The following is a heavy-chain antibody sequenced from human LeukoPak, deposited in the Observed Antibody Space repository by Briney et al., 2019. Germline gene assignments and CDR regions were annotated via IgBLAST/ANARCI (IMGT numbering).Heavy chain of an antibody. Sequence: SETLSLTCAVYGGSFSGYYWSWIRQPPGKGLEWIGEINRSGSTNYNPSLKSRVTISVDTSKNQFSLNLSSETAADTAVYYCARREVDPSMVRSFDYWGQGTLVTVSS. D-gene: IGHD5-18*01. CDR1: GGSFSGYY. CDR2: INRSGST. CDR3: ARREVDPSMVRSFDY. J-gene: IGHJ4*02. V-gene: IGHV4-34*01.